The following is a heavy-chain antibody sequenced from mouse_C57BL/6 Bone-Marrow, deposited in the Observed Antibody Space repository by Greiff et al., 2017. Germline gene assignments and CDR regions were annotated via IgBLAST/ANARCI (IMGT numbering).Heavy chain of an antibody. CDR2: IDPETGGT. J-gene: IGHJ1*03. D-gene: IGHD1-1*01. CDR1: GYTFTDYE. CDR3: TRGFPITTVVDYWYFDV. V-gene: IGHV1-15*01. Sequence: ESGAELVRPGASVTLSCKASGYTFTDYEMHWVKQTPVHGLEWIGAIDPETGGTAYNQKFKGKAILTADKSSSTAYMELRSLTSEDSAVYYCTRGFPITTVVDYWYFDVWGTGTTVTVSS.